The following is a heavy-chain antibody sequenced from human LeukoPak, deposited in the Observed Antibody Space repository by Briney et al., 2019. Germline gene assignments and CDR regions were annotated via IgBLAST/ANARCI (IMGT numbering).Heavy chain of an antibody. CDR1: GGSISSESHY. J-gene: IGHJ4*02. CDR3: AREPRGNYDY. V-gene: IGHV4-39*07. CDR2: IYYTGAT. D-gene: IGHD3-10*01. Sequence: SETLSLTCTVSGGSISSESHYWGWIRQSPGKGLEWIGSIYYTGATYYNRSLNSRVTISVDTSQNQFSLRLTSVTAADTAVYYCAREPRGNYDYWGQGTLVTVSS.